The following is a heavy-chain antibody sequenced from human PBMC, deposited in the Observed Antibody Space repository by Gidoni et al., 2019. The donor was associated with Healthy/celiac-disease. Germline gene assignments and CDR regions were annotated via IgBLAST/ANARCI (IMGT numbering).Heavy chain of an antibody. CDR3: ARHYYDSSGYYSNFDY. V-gene: IGHV4-39*01. Sequence: QLQLQESGPGRVKPSETLSLTCTVSGGSTSSSSYYWGWIRQPPGKGLEWIGSIYYSGSTYYNPSLKSRVTISVDTSKNQFSLKLSSVTAADTAVYYCARHYYDSSGYYSNFDYWGQGTLVTVSS. J-gene: IGHJ4*02. D-gene: IGHD3-22*01. CDR2: IYYSGST. CDR1: GGSTSSSSYY.